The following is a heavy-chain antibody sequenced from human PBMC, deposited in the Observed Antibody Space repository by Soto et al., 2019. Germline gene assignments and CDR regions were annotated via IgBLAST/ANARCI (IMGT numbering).Heavy chain of an antibody. CDR3: ARTYSSSWYPQAYYYGMDV. Sequence: GGSHRLSSAASGFNFRSYGMHWVRQAPGKGLEWVAVIWYDGSNKYYADSVKGRFTISRDNSKNTLYLQMNSLRAEDTAVYYCARTYSSSWYPQAYYYGMDVWGQGTTVTVSS. CDR1: GFNFRSYG. D-gene: IGHD6-13*01. V-gene: IGHV3-33*01. J-gene: IGHJ6*02. CDR2: IWYDGSNK.